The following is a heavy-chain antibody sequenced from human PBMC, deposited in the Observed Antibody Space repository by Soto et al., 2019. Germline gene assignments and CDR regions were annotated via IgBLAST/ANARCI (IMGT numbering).Heavy chain of an antibody. Sequence: ASVKVSCKTSGYTFTSNDINWVRQATGQGLEWMGWVNPNSGNTDYAQKFQGRVTMTRNTSISTAHMELSSLRSEDTAVYYCARRLFYNFWSGDYRTTYYLDYWGQGTLVTVSS. CDR1: GYTFTSND. V-gene: IGHV1-8*01. J-gene: IGHJ4*02. CDR2: VNPNSGNT. CDR3: ARRLFYNFWSGDYRTTYYLDY. D-gene: IGHD3-3*01.